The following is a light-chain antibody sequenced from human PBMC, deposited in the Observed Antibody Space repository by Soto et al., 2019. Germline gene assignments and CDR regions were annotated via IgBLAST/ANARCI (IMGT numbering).Light chain of an antibody. J-gene: IGKJ2*01. V-gene: IGKV1-5*03. CDR2: KAS. CDR1: QSISSW. CDR3: QQYNSYLYT. Sequence: DIQMTQSPSTLSASVGDRVTITCRASQSISSWLAWYQQKPGKAPKLLIYKASSLESGVPSRFSGSGPGTEFTLTFSSLQPDDFATYYCQQYNSYLYTFGQGTKLEIK.